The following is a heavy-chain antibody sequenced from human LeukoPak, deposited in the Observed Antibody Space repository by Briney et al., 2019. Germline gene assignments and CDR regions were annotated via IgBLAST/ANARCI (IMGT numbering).Heavy chain of an antibody. V-gene: IGHV1-2*02. CDR3: ARDPPHSSSSELLPSHLIDY. CDR1: GYTFTGYY. Sequence: ASVKVSCKASGYTFTGYYMHWVRQAPGQGLEWMGWINPNSGGTNYAQKFQGRVTMTRDTSISTAYMELSRLRSDDMAVYYCARDPPHSSSSELLPSHLIDYWGQGTLVTVSS. D-gene: IGHD6-6*01. CDR2: INPNSGGT. J-gene: IGHJ4*02.